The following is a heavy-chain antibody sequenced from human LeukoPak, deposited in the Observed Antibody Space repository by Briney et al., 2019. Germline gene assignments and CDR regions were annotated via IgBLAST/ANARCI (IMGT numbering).Heavy chain of an antibody. V-gene: IGHV3-43*01. J-gene: IGHJ6*03. D-gene: IGHD2-2*01. CDR1: GFTFDDYT. CDR3: ARDVPSVVVVPAATLYYYYYMDV. Sequence: PGGSLRLSCAASGFTFDDYTMHWVRQAPGKGLEWVSLISWDGGSTYYADSVKGRFTISRDNSKNSLYLQMNSLRAEDTAVYYCARDVPSVVVVPAATLYYYYYMDVWGKGTTVTVSS. CDR2: ISWDGGST.